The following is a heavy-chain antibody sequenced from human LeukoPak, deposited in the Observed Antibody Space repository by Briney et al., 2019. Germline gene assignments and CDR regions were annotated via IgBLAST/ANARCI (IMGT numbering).Heavy chain of an antibody. D-gene: IGHD5-18*01. CDR3: TKGTIWLPFDY. V-gene: IGHV3-23*01. CDR1: GFTFSSYA. CDR2: ISGSGDIT. Sequence: GGSLRLSCAASGFTFSSYAMSWVRQAPGKGLEWVSAISGSGDITYLADSVKGRFTISRDNSKNTLYLQMNSLRAEDTAVYYCTKGTIWLPFDYWGQGTLVTVSS. J-gene: IGHJ4*02.